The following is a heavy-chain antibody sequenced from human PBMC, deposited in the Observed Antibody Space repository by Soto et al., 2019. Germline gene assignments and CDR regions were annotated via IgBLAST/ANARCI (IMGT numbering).Heavy chain of an antibody. Sequence: EVQLLESGGGLEQPGGSLTISCAASGFTFFNYAMTWVRQAPGKGLEWVSSIGGTGAPTKYADSVKDRFIISRDNSKNTVYLQLSSLRPEDTAVYYCGGDPNGNHRGAFEMWGQGTVVTVSS. J-gene: IGHJ3*02. CDR3: GGDPNGNHRGAFEM. CDR1: GFTFFNYA. V-gene: IGHV3-23*01. CDR2: IGGTGAPT. D-gene: IGHD2-8*01.